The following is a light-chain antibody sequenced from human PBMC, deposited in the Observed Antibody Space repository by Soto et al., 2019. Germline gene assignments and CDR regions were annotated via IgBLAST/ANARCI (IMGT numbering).Light chain of an antibody. CDR3: QHFGNSLWT. J-gene: IGKJ1*01. V-gene: IGKV3-20*01. CDR2: GAS. Sequence: EIVLTQSPGTLSLSPGERATLSCRASQSVASRNLAWYQQKSSQAPRLLIYGASSRAIHTPDRFSGSGAGTDFTLTISGLEPEDFAVYYCQHFGNSLWTLGQGTKVEI. CDR1: QSVASRN.